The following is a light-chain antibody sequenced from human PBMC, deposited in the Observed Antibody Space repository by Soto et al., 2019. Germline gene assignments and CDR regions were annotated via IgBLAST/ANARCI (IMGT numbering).Light chain of an antibody. CDR3: SSYASSSTS. CDR2: EVS. Sequence: QSVLTQPASVSGSPGQSITISCTGTSSDVGGYNYVSWYQQHPGKAPKLMIYEVSNRPSGVSHRFSGSKSGNTASLTISGLPAEDAADYYCSSYASSSTSFGTGTKLTVL. CDR1: SSDVGGYNY. J-gene: IGLJ1*01. V-gene: IGLV2-14*03.